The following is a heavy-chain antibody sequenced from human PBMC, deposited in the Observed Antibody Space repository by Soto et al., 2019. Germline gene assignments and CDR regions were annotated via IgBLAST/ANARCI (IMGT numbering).Heavy chain of an antibody. CDR2: ISWNSGTI. D-gene: IGHD2-2*01. Sequence: EVQLVESGGGLVQPGRSLRLSCAASGFNFEDYAMHWVRQAPGKGLEWVSGISWNSGTIYYAASVRGRFTLSRDNAERSLYLQMNSLRPDDTALYYRAKGFCSSKWCYTPSYMDVWGEGTTVAVSS. J-gene: IGHJ6*03. CDR3: AKGFCSSKWCYTPSYMDV. V-gene: IGHV3-9*01. CDR1: GFNFEDYA.